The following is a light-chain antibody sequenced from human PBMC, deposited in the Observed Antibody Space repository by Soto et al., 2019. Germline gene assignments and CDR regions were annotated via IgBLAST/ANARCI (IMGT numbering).Light chain of an antibody. CDR1: QSVSSY. J-gene: IGKJ5*01. CDR2: DSS. Sequence: IVLTQSPATLSLSPGERAPLSCGARQSVSSYLAWYQQEPGLAPRLVIYDSSIRATGIPDRFSGSGSGTDFTLTISRLEPEDFAMYFCQQYGNSPQITFGQGTRLEIK. CDR3: QQYGNSPQIT. V-gene: IGKV3D-20*01.